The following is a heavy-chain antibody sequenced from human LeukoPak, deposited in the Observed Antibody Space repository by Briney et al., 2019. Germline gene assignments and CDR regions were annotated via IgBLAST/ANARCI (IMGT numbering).Heavy chain of an antibody. CDR2: IYYSGST. J-gene: IGHJ6*03. CDR1: GGSISSSTYY. CDR3: ARGGVVIPYYYYYYMDV. Sequence: SETLSLTCTVSGGSISSSTYYWGWIRQPPGKGLEWIRSIYYSGSTYYNPSLKIRITISLDTSKNQFSLKLSSVTAADTAVYYCARGGVVIPYYYYYYMDVWGKETTVTVS. V-gene: IGHV4-39*07. D-gene: IGHD3-3*01.